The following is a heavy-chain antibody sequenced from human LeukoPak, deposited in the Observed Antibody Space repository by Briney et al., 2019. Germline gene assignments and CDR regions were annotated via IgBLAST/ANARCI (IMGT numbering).Heavy chain of an antibody. CDR2: IYYSGST. V-gene: IGHV4-31*03. D-gene: IGHD1-26*01. CDR3: ARVGATTLDNWFDP. CDR1: GGSISSGGYY. Sequence: SQTLSLTCTVSGGSISSGGYYWSWIRQHPGKGLEWIGYIYYSGSTYYNPSLNSRVTISVDTSKNQFSLKLSSVTAADTAVYYCARVGATTLDNWFDPWGQGTLVTVSS. J-gene: IGHJ5*02.